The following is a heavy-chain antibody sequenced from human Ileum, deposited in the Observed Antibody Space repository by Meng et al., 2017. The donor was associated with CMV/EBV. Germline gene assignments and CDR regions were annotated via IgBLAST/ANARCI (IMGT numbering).Heavy chain of an antibody. Sequence: VQRSQGGAGLLKPSETLSFTCPVYGGSFSDYYWIWIRQSPGKGLEWIGEVHHSGITNYNPSLKSRVTISVDTSKNQFFLKLTSVTAADTGLYYCATNSEDYWGQGTLVTVSS. J-gene: IGHJ4*02. CDR1: GGSFSDYY. D-gene: IGHD4-23*01. CDR2: VHHSGIT. V-gene: IGHV4-34*01. CDR3: ATNSEDY.